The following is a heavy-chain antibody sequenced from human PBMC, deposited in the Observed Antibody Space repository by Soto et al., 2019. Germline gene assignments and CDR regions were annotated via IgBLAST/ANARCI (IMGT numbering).Heavy chain of an antibody. Sequence: QLQESGPGLLKPSQTLSLTCTVSGAAVSGGGQYWNWVRQLPGKGLEWIGNSYYIGSPDYNPSLKSRVTISLDTSKNQFSLKLISATAADTAVYYCARERVLGDGGGFDVWGQGTTVTVSS. D-gene: IGHD2-15*01. CDR3: ARERVLGDGGGFDV. J-gene: IGHJ6*02. CDR1: GAAVSGGGQY. CDR2: SYYIGSP. V-gene: IGHV4-31*03.